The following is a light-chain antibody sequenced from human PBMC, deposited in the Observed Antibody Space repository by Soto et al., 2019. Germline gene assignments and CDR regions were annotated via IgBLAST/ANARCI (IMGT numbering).Light chain of an antibody. CDR1: QSVSNY. J-gene: IGKJ1*01. CDR2: DAS. Sequence: DIVLTQSPGTLSLSPGDRATLSCRASQSVSNYVAWYQQRPGQAPRLLIYDASNRATGIPARFSGSGSGTDFTLTISSLEPEDFAVYYCQQRSNWPRGTFGQGTKVEIK. CDR3: QQRSNWPRGT. V-gene: IGKV3-11*01.